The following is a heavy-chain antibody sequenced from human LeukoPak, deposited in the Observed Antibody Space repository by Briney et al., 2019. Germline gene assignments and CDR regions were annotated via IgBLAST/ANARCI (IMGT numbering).Heavy chain of an antibody. CDR2: FYPVDSDN. CDR3: ARVDGDLSY. Sequence: GESLNTSCQGLGYRFNNYWIGRVREMPGKGLEGVGVFYPVDSDNTYSPSFQGQATISADKPILTAYLHWSSLKAWPPPGYHCARVDGDLSYWGQGTLVTVSS. CDR1: GYRFNNYW. J-gene: IGHJ4*02. V-gene: IGHV5-51*04. D-gene: IGHD2-21*02.